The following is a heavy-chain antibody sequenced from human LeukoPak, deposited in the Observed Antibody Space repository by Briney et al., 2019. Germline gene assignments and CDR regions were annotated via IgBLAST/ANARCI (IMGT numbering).Heavy chain of an antibody. CDR1: GYSLTELS. V-gene: IGHV1-24*01. CDR3: ARGGPITIFGVVNNWFDP. D-gene: IGHD3-3*01. J-gene: IGHJ5*02. CDR2: FDPEDGET. Sequence: GASVKVSCKVSGYSLTELSMHWVRQAPGKGLEWMGGFDPEDGETIYAQKFQGRVTMTRDMSTSTVYMELSSLRSEDTAVYYCARGGPITIFGVVNNWFDPWGQGTLVTVSS.